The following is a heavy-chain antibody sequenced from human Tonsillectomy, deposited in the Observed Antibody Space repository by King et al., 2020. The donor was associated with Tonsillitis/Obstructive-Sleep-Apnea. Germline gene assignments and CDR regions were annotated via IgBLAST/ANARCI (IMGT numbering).Heavy chain of an antibody. CDR3: VRVLDIVVAVHFDAFDI. J-gene: IGHJ3*02. CDR2: IRQDGSEK. D-gene: IGHD2-2*03. CDR1: GFTFSSYW. Sequence: VQLVESGGGSVQPGGSLRLSCAASGFTFSSYWMIWVRQAPGKGLEWVANIRQDGSEKYYVDSVKGRFTISRDNAKNSLYLQMNSLRAEDTAVYYCVRVLDIVVAVHFDAFDIWGQGTMVTVSS. V-gene: IGHV3-7*03.